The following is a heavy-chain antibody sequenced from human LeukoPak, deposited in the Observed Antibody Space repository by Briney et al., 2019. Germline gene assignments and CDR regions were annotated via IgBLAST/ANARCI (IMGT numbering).Heavy chain of an antibody. D-gene: IGHD5-18*01. V-gene: IGHV3-7*01. CDR3: ARENTAVPGGDC. Sequence: GGSLKLSCAASGFTISPYWMSWVRQAPGKGLEWVANIKQDGSEKYYVDSVKGRFAISRDNAKNSVYLQMNGLRAEDTAVYYCARENTAVPGGDCWGQGTLVTVSS. CDR1: GFTISPYW. CDR2: IKQDGSEK. J-gene: IGHJ4*02.